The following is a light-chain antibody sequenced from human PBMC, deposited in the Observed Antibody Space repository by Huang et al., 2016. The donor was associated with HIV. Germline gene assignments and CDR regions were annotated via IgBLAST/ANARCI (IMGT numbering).Light chain of an antibody. CDR3: QQYGDSPLT. CDR1: QTVRSSY. CDR2: DAS. J-gene: IGKJ4*01. Sequence: EIVLTQSPGTLSLSPGERATLSCRASQTVRSSYLAWYQQKRGHAPRLLISDASARATGVPDRFSGSGSGTDFTLTISRLEPEDFAVYYCQQYGDSPLTFGGGTKVEIK. V-gene: IGKV3-20*01.